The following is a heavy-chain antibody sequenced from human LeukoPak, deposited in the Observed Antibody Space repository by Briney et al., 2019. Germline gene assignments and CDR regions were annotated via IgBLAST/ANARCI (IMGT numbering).Heavy chain of an antibody. CDR3: ARDRNCSRTSCFNAFDV. V-gene: IGHV3-30*04. Sequence: GGSLRLSCAASGFTFSTYEMHWVRQAPGKGLEWVAVISHDGNDQYYADSVKGRFTISRDNSKNALYLQMNSLRLEDTAVYYCARDRNCSRTSCFNAFDVWGQGTMAIVSS. CDR2: ISHDGNDQ. D-gene: IGHD2-2*01. J-gene: IGHJ3*01. CDR1: GFTFSTYE.